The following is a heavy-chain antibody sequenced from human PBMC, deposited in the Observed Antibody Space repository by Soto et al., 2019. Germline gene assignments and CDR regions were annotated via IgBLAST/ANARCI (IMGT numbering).Heavy chain of an antibody. CDR1: GGSISSSNW. CDR3: ARGGGYSSSWQFDY. Sequence: SETLSLTCAVSGGSISSSNWWSWVRQPPGKGLEWIGETYHSGSTNYNPSLKSRVTISVDKSKNQFSLKLSSVTAADTAVYYCARGGGYSSSWQFDYWGQGTLVTVSS. J-gene: IGHJ4*02. V-gene: IGHV4-4*02. CDR2: TYHSGST. D-gene: IGHD6-13*01.